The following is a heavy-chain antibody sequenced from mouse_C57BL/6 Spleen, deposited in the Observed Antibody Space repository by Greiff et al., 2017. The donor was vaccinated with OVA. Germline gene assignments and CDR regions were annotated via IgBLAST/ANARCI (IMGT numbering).Heavy chain of an antibody. D-gene: IGHD1-1*01. J-gene: IGHJ2*01. CDR3: ARSITTVARFDY. CDR2: IDPSDSET. CDR1: GYTFTSYW. V-gene: IGHV1-52*01. Sequence: VQLQQPGAELVRPGSSVKPSCKASGYTFTSYWMHWVKQRPIQGLEWIGNIDPSDSETHYNQKFKDKATLTVDKSSSTAYMQLSSLTSEDSAVYYCARSITTVARFDYWGQGTTLTVSS.